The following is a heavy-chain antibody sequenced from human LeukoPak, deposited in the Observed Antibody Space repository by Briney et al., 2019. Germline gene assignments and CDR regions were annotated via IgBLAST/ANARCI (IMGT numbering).Heavy chain of an antibody. V-gene: IGHV4-61*01. D-gene: IGHD6-13*01. CDR1: GGSFSSGSSY. Sequence: SESLSLTCTVSGGSFSSGSSYWSWIRQPPGKGLEWFVYIYYSGSTNYNPSLTSRVTISVDTSKNQFSLKLSSVTAADTAVYYCARRWGIAAAGMNWFDPWGQGTLVTVSS. CDR3: ARRWGIAAAGMNWFDP. CDR2: IYYSGST. J-gene: IGHJ5*02.